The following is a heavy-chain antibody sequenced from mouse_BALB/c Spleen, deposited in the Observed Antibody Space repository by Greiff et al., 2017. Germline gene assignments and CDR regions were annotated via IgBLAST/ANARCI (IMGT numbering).Heavy chain of an antibody. Sequence: VQLQQSGPELVKPGASVRISCKASGYTFTSYYIHWVKQRPGQGLEWIGWIYPGNVNTKYNEKFKGKATLTADKSSSTAYMQLSSLTSEDSAVYFCARWDYGSSYWGQGTTLTVSS. CDR1: GYTFTSYY. V-gene: IGHV1S56*01. D-gene: IGHD1-1*01. J-gene: IGHJ2*01. CDR2: IYPGNVNT. CDR3: ARWDYGSSY.